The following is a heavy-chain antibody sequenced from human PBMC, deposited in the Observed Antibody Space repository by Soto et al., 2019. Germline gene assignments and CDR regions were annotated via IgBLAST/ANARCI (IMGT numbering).Heavy chain of an antibody. CDR3: ARDGGSRSYSQDYYYYGMDV. D-gene: IGHD3-10*01. CDR1: GFTVSSTY. J-gene: IGHJ6*02. CDR2: IFGGDTT. V-gene: IGHV3-53*02. Sequence: EVQLVETGGGLIQPGGSLRLSCAASGFTVSSTYMTWVRQAPGKGLEWVSFIFGGDTTYYADSVKGRFTISRDNSKNTQYHHMNSLRAEDTAVYFSARDGGSRSYSQDYYYYGMDVWGQGTTVTVSS.